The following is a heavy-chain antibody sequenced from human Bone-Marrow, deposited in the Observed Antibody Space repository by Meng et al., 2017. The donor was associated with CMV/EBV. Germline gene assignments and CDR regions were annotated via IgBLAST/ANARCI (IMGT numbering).Heavy chain of an antibody. CDR3: TTDPDIVVVPAAMQGSL. Sequence: FRNAWLSWVRQAPGKGLEWVGRIKSKTDGGTTDYAAPVKGRFTISRDDSKNTLYLQMNSLKTEDTAVYYCTTDPDIVVVPAAMQGSLWGQGTLVTVSS. D-gene: IGHD2-2*01. CDR2: IKSKTDGGTT. CDR1: FRNAW. J-gene: IGHJ4*02. V-gene: IGHV3-15*01.